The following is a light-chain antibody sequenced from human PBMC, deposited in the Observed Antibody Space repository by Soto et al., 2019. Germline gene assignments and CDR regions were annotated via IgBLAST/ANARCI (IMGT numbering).Light chain of an antibody. J-gene: IGLJ3*02. Sequence: QSVLTQPPSASGTPGQRVTISCSGSSSNIGSSPVNWYQQLPGTAPKLLIYCNNQRPSGVPDRFSGSKSGTSASLAIGGLQSEDEADYYCATWDDHLNGPVFGGGTKLTVL. CDR3: ATWDDHLNGPV. V-gene: IGLV1-44*01. CDR1: SSNIGSSP. CDR2: CNN.